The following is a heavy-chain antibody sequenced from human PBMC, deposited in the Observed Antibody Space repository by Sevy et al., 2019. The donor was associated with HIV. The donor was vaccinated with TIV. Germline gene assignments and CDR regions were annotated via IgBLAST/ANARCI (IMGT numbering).Heavy chain of an antibody. CDR3: TTGWSLFQH. Sequence: GGSLRLSCAASGFTFSNVWMSWVRQAPGKGLEWVAHVKGKTDGGTTEYAATVRGRFTISRDDSKKTLYLQMNSLKTEDTAVYYCTTGWSLFQHWGQGTLVTVSS. D-gene: IGHD2-15*01. V-gene: IGHV3-15*01. J-gene: IGHJ1*01. CDR2: VKGKTDGGTT. CDR1: GFTFSNVW.